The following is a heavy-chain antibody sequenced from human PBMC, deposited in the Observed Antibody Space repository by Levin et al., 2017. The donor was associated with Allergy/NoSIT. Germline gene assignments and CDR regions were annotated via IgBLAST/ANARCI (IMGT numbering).Heavy chain of an antibody. V-gene: IGHV4-59*08. CDR3: ARHGAVPENWFDP. CDR1: GGSISSYY. J-gene: IGHJ5*02. Sequence: SQTLSLTCTVSGGSISSYYWSWIRQPPGKGLEWIGYIYYSGSTNYNPSLKSRVTISVDTSKNQFSLKLSSVTAAGTAVYYCARHGAVPENWFDPWGQGTLVTVSS. D-gene: IGHD3-16*01. CDR2: IYYSGST.